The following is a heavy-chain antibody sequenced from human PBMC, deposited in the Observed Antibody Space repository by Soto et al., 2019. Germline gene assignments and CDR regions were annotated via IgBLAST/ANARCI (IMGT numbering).Heavy chain of an antibody. CDR3: AKLKKLAPVLDAFDI. V-gene: IGHV3-23*01. CDR1: GFGFTFSSYA. D-gene: IGHD1-1*01. CDR2: ISGSGGST. Sequence: PGGSLRLSCAASGFGFTFSSYAMSWVRQAPGKGLEWVSAISGSGGSTYYADSVKGRFTISRDNSKNTLYLQMNSLRAEDTAVYYCAKLKKLAPVLDAFDIWGQGTMVTVSS. J-gene: IGHJ3*02.